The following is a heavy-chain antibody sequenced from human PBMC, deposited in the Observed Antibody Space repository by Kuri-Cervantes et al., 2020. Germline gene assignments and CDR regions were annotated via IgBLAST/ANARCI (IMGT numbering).Heavy chain of an antibody. CDR1: GGTFSSYA. CDR2: IIPIFGTA. Sequence: SVKVSCKASGGTFSSYAISWVRQAPGQGLEWMGGIIPIFGTANYVQKFQGRVTITADESTSAAYMELSSLRSEDTAVYYCAKRNSSSSSTARNYYYYYMDVWGKGTTVTVSS. V-gene: IGHV1-69*13. D-gene: IGHD6-13*01. J-gene: IGHJ6*03. CDR3: AKRNSSSSSTARNYYYYYMDV.